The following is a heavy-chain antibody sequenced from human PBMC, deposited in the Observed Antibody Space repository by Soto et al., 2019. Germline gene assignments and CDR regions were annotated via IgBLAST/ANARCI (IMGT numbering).Heavy chain of an antibody. CDR3: ARGARAPRITMVRGSPFHWFDP. CDR2: IIPIFGTA. CDR1: GGTFSSYA. V-gene: IGHV1-69*01. J-gene: IGHJ5*02. D-gene: IGHD3-10*01. Sequence: QVQLVQSGAEVQKPGSSVKVSCKASGGTFSSYAISWVRQAPGQGLEWMGGIIPIFGTANYAQKFQGRVTITADESTSTAYMELSSLRSEDTAVYYCARGARAPRITMVRGSPFHWFDPWGQGTLVTVSS.